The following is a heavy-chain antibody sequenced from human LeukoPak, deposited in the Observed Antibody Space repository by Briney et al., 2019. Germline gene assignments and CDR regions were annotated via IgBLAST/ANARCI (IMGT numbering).Heavy chain of an antibody. CDR1: GMSVSGTAFY. CDR2: FYAPGNA. D-gene: IGHD2-21*02. V-gene: IGHV4-61*02. J-gene: IGHJ6*04. Sequence: SETLSLTCSISGMSVSGTAFYWSWVRQPAGKGLEWIGRFYAPGNANYNPSLETRVSISMDTSKNEFSLRLSSGTAADTAVYFCTRGLVTDDCQMDVGGEGTAVTVSS. CDR3: TRGLVTDDCQMDV.